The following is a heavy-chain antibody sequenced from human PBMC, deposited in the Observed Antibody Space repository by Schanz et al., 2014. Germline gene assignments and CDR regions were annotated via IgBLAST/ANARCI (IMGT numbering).Heavy chain of an antibody. V-gene: IGHV3-33*08. D-gene: IGHD6-13*01. CDR1: GFTFSSYG. Sequence: VQLVESGGGVVQPGRSLRLSCAASGFTFSSYGMHWVRQAPGKGLEWVAVIWYDENNKYYADSVKGRFTMSRDNSKNTFYLQMNSLRAEDTAVYYCAREQIMAAAGLVDYWGHGTLVTVSS. J-gene: IGHJ4*01. CDR2: IWYDENNK. CDR3: AREQIMAAAGLVDY.